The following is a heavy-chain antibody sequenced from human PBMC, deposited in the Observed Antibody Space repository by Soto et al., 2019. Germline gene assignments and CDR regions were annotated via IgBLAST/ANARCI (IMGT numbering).Heavy chain of an antibody. CDR1: GGSISSGGYS. Sequence: SETLSLTCAVSGGSISSGGYSWSWIRQPPGKGLEWIGYIYHSGSTYYNPSLKSRVTISVDRSKNQFSLKLSSVTAADTAVYYCAHIVVAGLGYYFDYWGQGTLVTVSS. J-gene: IGHJ4*02. D-gene: IGHD6-19*01. CDR3: AHIVVAGLGYYFDY. V-gene: IGHV4-30-2*01. CDR2: IYHSGST.